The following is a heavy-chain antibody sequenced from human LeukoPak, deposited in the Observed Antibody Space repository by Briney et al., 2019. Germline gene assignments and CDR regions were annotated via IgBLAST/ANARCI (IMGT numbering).Heavy chain of an antibody. CDR1: GFTFSSSA. Sequence: GGSLRLSCAASGFTFSSSAMSWVRQAPGKGLEWVGRIKSKTGGGTIDYAAPVKGRFTISRDDSKDTLYLQMNSLKFEDTAVYHCTTAAFVGATAYWGQGALVIVSS. CDR3: TTAAFVGATAY. D-gene: IGHD1-26*01. CDR2: IKSKTGGGTI. J-gene: IGHJ4*02. V-gene: IGHV3-15*01.